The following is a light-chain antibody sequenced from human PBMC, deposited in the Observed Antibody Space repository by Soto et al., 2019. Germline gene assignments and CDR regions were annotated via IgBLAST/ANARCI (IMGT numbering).Light chain of an antibody. CDR1: QYINTR. V-gene: IGKV3-11*02. CDR3: HQRQSWPRT. CDR2: QSS. Sequence: EIVCTQSPATLSSVPRDSVILSRSARQYINTRWACYHHSPGSALRLLIYQSSIRAAGIPARLSARVSGSDFALTLRDVPPGDFALYYCHQRQSWPRTFGQGTKVDSK. J-gene: IGKJ1*01.